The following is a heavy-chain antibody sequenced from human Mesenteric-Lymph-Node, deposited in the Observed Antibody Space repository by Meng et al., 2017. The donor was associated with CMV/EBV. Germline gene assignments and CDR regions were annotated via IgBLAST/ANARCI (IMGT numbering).Heavy chain of an antibody. J-gene: IGHJ6*02. CDR1: GFTFSSYS. CDR3: VRSGYCTNGLCLIEGLNYFDNGVDV. V-gene: IGHV3-21*01. D-gene: IGHD2-8*01. CDR2: ISSSSSYI. Sequence: GGSLRLSCAASGFTFSSYSMNWVRQAPGKGLEWVSSISSSSSYIYYADSVKGRFTISRDNGGNSLYLQMSSLRAEDTAVYYCVRSGYCTNGLCLIEGLNYFDNGVDVWGQGTTVTVSS.